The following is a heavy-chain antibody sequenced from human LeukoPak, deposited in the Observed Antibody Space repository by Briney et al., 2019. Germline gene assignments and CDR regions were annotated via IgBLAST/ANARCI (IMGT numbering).Heavy chain of an antibody. D-gene: IGHD4-17*01. J-gene: IGHJ3*02. CDR2: ISDSGGST. Sequence: GGSLRLSCAASGFTFSSYAMSWVRQAPGKGLEWVSAISDSGGSTYYADSVKGRFTISRDNSKNTLYLQMNSLRAEDTAVYYCARTYGDYVSNAFDIWGQGTMVTVSS. CDR3: ARTYGDYVSNAFDI. CDR1: GFTFSSYA. V-gene: IGHV3-23*01.